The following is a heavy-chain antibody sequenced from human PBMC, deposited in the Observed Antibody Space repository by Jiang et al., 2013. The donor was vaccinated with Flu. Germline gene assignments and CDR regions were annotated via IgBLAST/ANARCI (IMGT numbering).Heavy chain of an antibody. CDR2: IKQDGSEK. CDR3: ARVEAATTPGAFDI. D-gene: IGHD1-14*01. Sequence: LVESGEAWSRPGGSLRLSCAASGFTFSSYWMSWVRQAPGKGLEWVANIKQDGSEKYYVDSVKGRFTISRDNAKNSLYLQMNSLRAEDTAVYYCARVEAATTPGAFDIWGQGTMVTVSS. V-gene: IGHV3-7*03. J-gene: IGHJ3*02. CDR1: GFTFSSYW.